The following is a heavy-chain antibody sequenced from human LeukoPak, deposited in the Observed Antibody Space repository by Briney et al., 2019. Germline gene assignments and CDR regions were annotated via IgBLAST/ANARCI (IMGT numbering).Heavy chain of an antibody. D-gene: IGHD1-26*01. CDR3: ARSGSYGSVGGF. J-gene: IGHJ3*01. CDR1: GDSVSGDY. V-gene: IGHV4-59*02. Sequence: SETLSLTCTVSGDSVSGDYWSWIRQPPGKGLEWIGYIYYSGSTNYNPSLKSRVTISLDTSKNQFSLKLSSVTAADTAVYYCARSGSYGSVGGFWGQGTMVTVSS. CDR2: IYYSGST.